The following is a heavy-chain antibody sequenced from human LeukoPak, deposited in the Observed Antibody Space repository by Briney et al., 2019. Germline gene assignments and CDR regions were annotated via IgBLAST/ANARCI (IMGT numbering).Heavy chain of an antibody. CDR3: AAPYGDYKQQFDY. D-gene: IGHD4-17*01. CDR2: ISYDGSNK. Sequence: GGSLRLSCAASGFTFSSYAMHWVRQAPGKGLGWVAVISYDGSNKYYADSVKGRFTISRDNSKNTLYLQMNSLSTEDTAVYYCAAPYGDYKQQFDYWGQGTLVTVSS. J-gene: IGHJ4*02. V-gene: IGHV3-30-3*01. CDR1: GFTFSSYA.